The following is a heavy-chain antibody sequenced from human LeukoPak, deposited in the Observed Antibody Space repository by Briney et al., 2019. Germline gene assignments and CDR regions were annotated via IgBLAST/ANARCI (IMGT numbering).Heavy chain of an antibody. CDR2: FDPEDGET. CDR3: ATAPPYGDYYYYGMDV. V-gene: IGHV1-24*01. J-gene: IGHJ6*02. CDR1: GYTLTELS. Sequence: ASVKVSCKVSGYTLTELSMHWVRQAPGRGLEWMGGFDPEDGETIYAQKFQGRVTMTEDTSTDTAYMELSSLRSEDTAVYYCATAPPYGDYYYYGMDVWGQGTTVTVSS. D-gene: IGHD4-17*01.